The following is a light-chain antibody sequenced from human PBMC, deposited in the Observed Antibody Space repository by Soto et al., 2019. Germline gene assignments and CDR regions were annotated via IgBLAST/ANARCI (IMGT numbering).Light chain of an antibody. V-gene: IGLV4-69*01. CDR3: QTWGTGPWV. CDR2: VNSDGSH. CDR1: SGHSNYA. J-gene: IGLJ3*02. Sequence: QTVVTQSPSASASLGASVKLTCTLSSGHSNYAIAWHQQQPEKGPRYLMKVNSDGSHVKGDGIPDRFSGSSSGAERYLTISSLQSEDEADYYCQTWGTGPWVFGGGTKLTVL.